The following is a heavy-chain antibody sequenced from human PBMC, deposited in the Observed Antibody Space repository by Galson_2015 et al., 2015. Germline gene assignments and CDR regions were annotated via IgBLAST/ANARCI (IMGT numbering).Heavy chain of an antibody. V-gene: IGHV6-1*01. CDR2: TYYRSKWYN. J-gene: IGHJ6*02. Sequence: SAISADSVSSNSAAWNWIRQSRSRGVEGLGRTYYRSKWYNDYAVSVKSRITINPDTSKNQFSLQLNSVTPEDTAVYYCARIIAAHGMDVWGQGTTVTVSS. CDR3: ARIIAAHGMDV. D-gene: IGHD5-12*01. CDR1: ADSVSSNSAA.